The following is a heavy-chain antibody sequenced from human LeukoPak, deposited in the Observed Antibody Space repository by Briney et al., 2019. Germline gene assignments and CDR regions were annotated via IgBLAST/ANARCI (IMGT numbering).Heavy chain of an antibody. J-gene: IGHJ4*02. CDR3: ARGRYSGFFDY. V-gene: IGHV4-34*01. Sequence: PAETLSLTCGLYGGSFSVYYWTWIRQPPGKGLEWIGEINHRANTHYNPSLKSRVTISLDTYKSQFSLNLSSVTAADTAVFYCARGRYSGFFDYWGQGTLVTVSS. CDR2: INHRANT. D-gene: IGHD5-12*01. CDR1: GGSFSVYY.